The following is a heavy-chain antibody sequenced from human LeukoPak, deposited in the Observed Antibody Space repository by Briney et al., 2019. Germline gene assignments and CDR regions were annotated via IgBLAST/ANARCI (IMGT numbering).Heavy chain of an antibody. Sequence: ASVKVSCKASGGTFSSYAISWVRQAPGQGLEWMGGIIPIFGTANYAQKFQGRVTITADESTSTAYMELSSLRSEDTAVYYCARGRGIVPAAMRYYMDVWGKGTTVTVSS. D-gene: IGHD2-2*01. J-gene: IGHJ6*03. CDR2: IIPIFGTA. CDR3: ARGRGIVPAAMRYYMDV. V-gene: IGHV1-69*13. CDR1: GGTFSSYA.